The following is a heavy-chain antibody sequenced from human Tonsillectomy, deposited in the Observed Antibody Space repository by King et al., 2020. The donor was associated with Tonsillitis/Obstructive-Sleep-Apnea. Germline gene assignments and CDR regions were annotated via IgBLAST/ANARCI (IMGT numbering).Heavy chain of an antibody. Sequence: LQLVQSGSELRKPGASVKISCKASGYKFSNYALYWVRQAPGQGLEWMGSIDTDTGSPTFAQSFSGRFVFSLDTSVSTAHVQISSLKSEDTAVYYCARVGNPVAVVGHGEYSRYMDVWGKGTTVTVSS. CDR1: GYKFSNYA. CDR2: IDTDTGSP. CDR3: ARVGNPVAVVGHGEYSRYMDV. J-gene: IGHJ6*03. D-gene: IGHD2-21*01. V-gene: IGHV7-4-1*02.